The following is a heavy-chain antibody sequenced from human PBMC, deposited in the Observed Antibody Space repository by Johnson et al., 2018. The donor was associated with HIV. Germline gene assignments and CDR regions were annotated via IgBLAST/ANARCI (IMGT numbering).Heavy chain of an antibody. Sequence: QVQLVESGGGVVQPGGSLRLSCGASGFSVSNNYMNWVRQAPGKGLDWVSYISSTGTTIYYADSVKGRFTISRDNAMKSLYLQINSLRAEDTAVYYCARNRPVSYGYRGAFDFWGQGTMVTVSS. CDR3: ARNRPVSYGYRGAFDF. CDR2: ISSTGTTI. D-gene: IGHD5-18*01. CDR1: GFSVSNNY. J-gene: IGHJ3*01. V-gene: IGHV3-11*04.